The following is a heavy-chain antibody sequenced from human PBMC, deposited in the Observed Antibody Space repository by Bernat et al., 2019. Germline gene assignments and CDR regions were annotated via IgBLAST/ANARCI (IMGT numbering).Heavy chain of an antibody. CDR2: ISSSSSYI. Sequence: EVQLVESGGGLVKPGGSLRLSCAASGFTFSSYSMNWVRQAPWKGLEWVSSISSSSSYIYYADSVKGRFTISRDNAKNSLYLQMNSLRAEDTAVYYCARDGSSSWIPYDYWGQGTLVTVSS. V-gene: IGHV3-21*01. J-gene: IGHJ4*02. CDR1: GFTFSSYS. D-gene: IGHD6-13*01. CDR3: ARDGSSSWIPYDY.